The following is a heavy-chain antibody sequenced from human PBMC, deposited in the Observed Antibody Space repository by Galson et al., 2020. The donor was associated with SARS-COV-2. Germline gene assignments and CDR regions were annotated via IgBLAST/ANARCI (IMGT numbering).Heavy chain of an antibody. CDR2: ISYDGSNK. J-gene: IGHJ5*02. V-gene: IGHV3-30*18. CDR3: AKDPYCSSTSCSGWFDP. D-gene: IGHD2-2*01. CDR1: GFTFSSYG. Sequence: GESLKISCAASGFTFSSYGMHWVRQAPGKGLEWVAVISYDGSNKYYADSVKGRFTISRDNSKNTLYLQMNSLRAEDTAVYYCAKDPYCSSTSCSGWFDPWGQGTLVTVSS.